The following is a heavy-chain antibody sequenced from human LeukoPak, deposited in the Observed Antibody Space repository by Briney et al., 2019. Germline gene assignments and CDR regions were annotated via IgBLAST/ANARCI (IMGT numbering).Heavy chain of an antibody. CDR1: GFTFSNYA. Sequence: PGGSLRLSCAASGFTFSNYAMNWVRQAPGKGLEWVSSISGGGTTYYADSVKGRFTISRDNSKNALYLQMNSLRAEDTAVYYCAKSSAYYTNWFDPWGQGTLVTVSP. V-gene: IGHV3-23*01. D-gene: IGHD3-22*01. J-gene: IGHJ5*02. CDR2: ISGGGTT. CDR3: AKSSAYYTNWFDP.